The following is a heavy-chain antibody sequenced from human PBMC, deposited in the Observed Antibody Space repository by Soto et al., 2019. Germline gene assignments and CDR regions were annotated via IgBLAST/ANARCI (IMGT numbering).Heavy chain of an antibody. J-gene: IGHJ1*01. CDR3: ARDPRSITGTTSSEDFQY. Sequence: QAHLMQSGAEVKKPGSSVKVSCKASVGTFSGYAISWVRQRPGRGLEWMGGIIPILGITSYAEKFQGRITLAADESTGTAFMDLRSLISEDTAVYYCARDPRSITGTTSSEDFQYWGPGTLVSVSS. D-gene: IGHD1-20*01. V-gene: IGHV1-69*01. CDR1: VGTFSGYA. CDR2: IIPILGIT.